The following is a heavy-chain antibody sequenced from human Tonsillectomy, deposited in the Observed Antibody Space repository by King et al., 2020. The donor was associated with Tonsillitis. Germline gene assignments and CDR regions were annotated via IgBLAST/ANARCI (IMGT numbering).Heavy chain of an antibody. V-gene: IGHV3-23*04. CDR1: GFTFSSYA. Sequence: VQLVESGGGLVQPGGSLRLSCAASGFTFSSYAMSWVRQAPGKGLEWVSGISGRGVSTYYADSVKGRFTISRDNSKNTLYLQMNSLRAEDTAVYYCAKDHGKGYCTNGVCYNFDYWGPGTLVTVSS. CDR3: AKDHGKGYCTNGVCYNFDY. CDR2: ISGRGVST. J-gene: IGHJ4*02. D-gene: IGHD2-8*01.